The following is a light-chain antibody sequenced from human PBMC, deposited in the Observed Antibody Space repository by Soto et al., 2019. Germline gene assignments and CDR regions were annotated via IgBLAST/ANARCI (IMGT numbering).Light chain of an antibody. CDR3: QQYNKWPLT. CDR1: QSVSSSY. V-gene: IGKV3-15*01. J-gene: IGKJ3*01. Sequence: EVVLTQSPGTLSLSPGERATLSFRASQSVSSSYLAWYQQKPGQAPRLLIYGASSRATGTPARFSGSGSGSDFTLTISSLQSEDFAVYYCQQYNKWPLTFGPGTKVDIK. CDR2: GAS.